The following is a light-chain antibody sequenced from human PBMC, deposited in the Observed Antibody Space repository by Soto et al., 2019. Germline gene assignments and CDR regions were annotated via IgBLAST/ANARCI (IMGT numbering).Light chain of an antibody. J-gene: IGKJ2*01. Sequence: EIVLTQSPGTLSLSPGERATLSCRASQSVSSSYLAWYQQKPGQAPRLLMYGASSRATGIPDRFSGSGSGTDFTLTISRLEPEDFAVYYCQQYDSSFMYTFGQGTKLEIK. V-gene: IGKV3-20*01. CDR3: QQYDSSFMYT. CDR2: GAS. CDR1: QSVSSSY.